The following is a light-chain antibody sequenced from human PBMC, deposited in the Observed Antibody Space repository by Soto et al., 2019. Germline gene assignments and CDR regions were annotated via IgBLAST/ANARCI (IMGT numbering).Light chain of an antibody. CDR1: QSISTW. CDR2: KPS. Sequence: DIQMTQSPSTVSASVGDRVTITCRASQSISTWLAWYQHKPGEAPKLLIYKPSSLESGVPSRFSGSGSGTEFTLTISSLEPDDFATYYCQQYNRYWMFGQGTKVEAK. J-gene: IGKJ1*01. CDR3: QQYNRYWM. V-gene: IGKV1-5*03.